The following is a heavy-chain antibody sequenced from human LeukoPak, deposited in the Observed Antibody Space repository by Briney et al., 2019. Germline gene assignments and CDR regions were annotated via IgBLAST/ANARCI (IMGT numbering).Heavy chain of an antibody. V-gene: IGHV3-21*01. Sequence: GGSLRLSCAASGFTFYLYPMHWVRQAPGKGLVWVSTISTTSAFMYYADSVKGRFSISRDNAKDSLYLQINSLRAEDTAVYYSTRDYWCDLWGRETLVTVSS. CDR3: TRDYWCDL. J-gene: IGHJ5*01. CDR2: ISTTSAFM. CDR1: GFTFYLYP.